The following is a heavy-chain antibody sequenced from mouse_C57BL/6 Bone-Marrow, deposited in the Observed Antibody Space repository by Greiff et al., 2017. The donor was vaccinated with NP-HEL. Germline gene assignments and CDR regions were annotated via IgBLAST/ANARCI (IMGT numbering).Heavy chain of an antibody. D-gene: IGHD1-3*01. V-gene: IGHV14-2*01. J-gene: IGHJ2*01. CDR1: GFNIKDYY. CDR3: ARSGAHNDEGYYFDY. CDR2: IDPEDGET. Sequence: EVKLVESGAELVKPGASVKLSCTASGFNIKDYYMHWVKQRTEQGLEWIGRIDPEDGETKYAPKFQGKATITADTSSNTAYLQLSSLTSEDTAVYYCARSGAHNDEGYYFDYWGQGTTLTVSS.